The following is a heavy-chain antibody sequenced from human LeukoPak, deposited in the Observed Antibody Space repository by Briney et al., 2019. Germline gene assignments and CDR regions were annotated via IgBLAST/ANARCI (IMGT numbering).Heavy chain of an antibody. J-gene: IGHJ6*03. CDR2: IGTSSTTI. Sequence: GSLRLSCATSGFTFSSYTMNWVRQPPGKGLEWVSNIGTSSTTIYYADSVKGRFTISRDNAKNSLYLQMNSLRADDTAVYYCARFAAGGSYYYYMDVWGKGTTVTVSS. V-gene: IGHV3-48*01. D-gene: IGHD6-25*01. CDR1: GFTFSSYT. CDR3: ARFAAGGSYYYYMDV.